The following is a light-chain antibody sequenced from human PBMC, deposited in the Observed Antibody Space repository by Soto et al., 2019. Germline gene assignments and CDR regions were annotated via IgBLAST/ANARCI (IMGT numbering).Light chain of an antibody. J-gene: IGLJ2*01. V-gene: IGLV1-40*01. Sequence: QPVLTQPPSVSGAPGQRVTISCTGSSSNIGAGYDVHWYQQLPGTAPKLLIYGNSNQPSGVPDRFSGSKSGTSASLAITGLQAEDEADYYCQSYDSSLSGSVVFGGGTKLTVL. CDR3: QSYDSSLSGSVV. CDR1: SSNIGAGYD. CDR2: GNS.